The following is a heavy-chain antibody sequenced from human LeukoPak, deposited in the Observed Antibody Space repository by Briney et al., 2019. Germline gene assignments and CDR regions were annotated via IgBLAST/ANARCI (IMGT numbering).Heavy chain of an antibody. CDR1: GYTFTSYA. J-gene: IGHJ4*02. Sequence: ASVKVSCKASGYTFTSYAMHWVRQAPGQRREWMGWINAGNGNTKYSQKFQGRVTITRDTSASTAYMELSSLRSEDTAVYYCARESAIAAAGTALPDYWGQGTLVTVSS. D-gene: IGHD6-13*01. CDR3: ARESAIAAAGTALPDY. CDR2: INAGNGNT. V-gene: IGHV1-3*01.